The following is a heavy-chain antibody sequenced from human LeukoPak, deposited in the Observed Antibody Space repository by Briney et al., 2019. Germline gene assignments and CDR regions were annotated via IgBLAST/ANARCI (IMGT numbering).Heavy chain of an antibody. J-gene: IGHJ5*02. V-gene: IGHV1-2*04. CDR2: INPNSGGT. Sequence: ASVKVSCKASGYTFTGYYMHWVRQAPGQGLEWMGWINPNSGGTNYAQKFQGWVTMTRDTSISTAYMELSRLRSDDTAVYYCARGLVRIAAAGSYNWFDPWGQGTLVTVSS. CDR3: ARGLVRIAAAGSYNWFDP. D-gene: IGHD6-13*01. CDR1: GYTFTGYY.